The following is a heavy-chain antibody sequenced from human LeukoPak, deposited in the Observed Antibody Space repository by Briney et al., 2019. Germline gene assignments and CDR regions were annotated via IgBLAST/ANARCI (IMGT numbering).Heavy chain of an antibody. CDR2: IFHSGSA. D-gene: IGHD6-13*01. J-gene: IGHJ4*02. CDR1: RDSPTSSGYY. V-gene: IGHV4-39*01. CDR3: ASSWFSTGPADY. Sequence: PFQSLSLTSTVSRDSPTSSGYYSGWIRQPPGKRLEWIGSIFHSGSAYYNPSLKSRVTRSVDTSKNQFSLKLTSVAAADTAVYYCASSWFSTGPADYWGQGTLVTVSS.